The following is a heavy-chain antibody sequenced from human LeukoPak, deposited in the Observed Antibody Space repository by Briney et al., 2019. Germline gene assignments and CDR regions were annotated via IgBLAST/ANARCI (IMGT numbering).Heavy chain of an antibody. Sequence: SETLSLTCAVSGGSISSSNWWSWVRQPPGKGLEWIGEIYHSGSTNYNPSLKSRVTISVDKSKNQFSLKLSSVTAADTAVYYCATLIAVAGPSYYFDYWGQGTLVTVSS. CDR1: GGSISSSNW. CDR2: IYHSGST. CDR3: ATLIAVAGPSYYFDY. V-gene: IGHV4-4*02. D-gene: IGHD6-19*01. J-gene: IGHJ4*02.